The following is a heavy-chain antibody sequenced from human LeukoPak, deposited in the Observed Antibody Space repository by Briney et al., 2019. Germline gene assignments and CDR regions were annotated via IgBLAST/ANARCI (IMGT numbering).Heavy chain of an antibody. Sequence: GGSLRLSCAASGFTFSSYAMSWVRQAPGKGLEWVSAISGSGGSTYCADSVKGRFTISRDNSKNTLYLQMNSLRAEDTAVYYCAKDRGKTVTMIAPDAFDIWGQGTMVTVS. D-gene: IGHD3-22*01. CDR2: ISGSGGST. V-gene: IGHV3-23*01. CDR3: AKDRGKTVTMIAPDAFDI. J-gene: IGHJ3*02. CDR1: GFTFSSYA.